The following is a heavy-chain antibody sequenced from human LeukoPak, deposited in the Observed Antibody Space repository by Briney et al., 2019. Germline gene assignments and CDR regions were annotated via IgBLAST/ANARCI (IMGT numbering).Heavy chain of an antibody. D-gene: IGHD3-22*01. CDR2: INHRGSH. V-gene: IGHV4-34*01. CDR3: ARGGRGTYYYDSSGYPPRYFDY. J-gene: IGHJ4*02. CDR1: GGSFSGYY. Sequence: SETLSLTCAVYGGSFSGYYWICIRQPPGKGLEWIGEINHRGSHNYNPSLKSRVTISVDTSKNQFSLKLSSVTAADTAVYYCARGGRGTYYYDSSGYPPRYFDYWGQGTLVTVSS.